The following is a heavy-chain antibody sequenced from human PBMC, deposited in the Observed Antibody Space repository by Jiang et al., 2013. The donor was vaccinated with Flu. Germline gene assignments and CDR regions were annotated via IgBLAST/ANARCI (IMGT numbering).Heavy chain of an antibody. CDR2: INHSGST. CDR1: GGSFSGYY. V-gene: IGHV4-34*01. D-gene: IGHD3/OR15-3a*01. CDR3: ASLPWLRHGRYFDY. Sequence: ELLKPSETLSLTCAVYGGSFSGYYWSWIRQPPGKGLEWIGEINHSGSTNYNPSLKSRVTISVDTSKNQFSLKLSSVTAADTAVYYCASLPWLRHGRYFDYWGQGTPGHRLL. J-gene: IGHJ4*02.